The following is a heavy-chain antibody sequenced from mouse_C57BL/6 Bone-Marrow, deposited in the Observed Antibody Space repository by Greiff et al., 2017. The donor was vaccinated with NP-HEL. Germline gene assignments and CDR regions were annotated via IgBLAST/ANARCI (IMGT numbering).Heavy chain of an antibody. J-gene: IGHJ3*01. V-gene: IGHV1-26*01. D-gene: IGHD2-14*01. CDR3: AKGRRFAY. CDR2: VNPNNGGT. Sequence: VPLQQSGPELVKPGASVKISCKASGYTLTDYYMNWVKHSHGKSLEWIGDVNPNNGGTSCNQQFKGKATLTVDKSSSTDYMELSSLTSEDAAVYYCAKGRRFAYWGQGTLVTVSA. CDR1: GYTLTDYY.